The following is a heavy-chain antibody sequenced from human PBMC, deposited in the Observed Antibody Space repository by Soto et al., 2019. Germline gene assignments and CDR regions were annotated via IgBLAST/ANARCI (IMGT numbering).Heavy chain of an antibody. Sequence: GASVKVSCKASGYTFTSYYMHWVRQAPGQGLEWMGIINPSGGSTSYAQKFQGRVTMTRDTSTSTVYMELSSLRSEDTAVYYCATSPVCSGGSCYLTRGMTTVGPLDYWGQGTLVTVSS. V-gene: IGHV1-46*01. J-gene: IGHJ4*02. CDR3: ATSPVCSGGSCYLTRGMTTVGPLDY. CDR1: GYTFTSYY. D-gene: IGHD2-15*01. CDR2: INPSGGST.